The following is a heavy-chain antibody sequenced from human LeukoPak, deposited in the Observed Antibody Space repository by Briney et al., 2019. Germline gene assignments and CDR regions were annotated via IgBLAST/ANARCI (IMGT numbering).Heavy chain of an antibody. Sequence: GGSLRLSCAASGFTFSSYAMSWVRQAPGKGLEWVSAISGSGGSTHYADSVKGRFTISRDNSENTLYLQMNSLRAEDTAVYYCAKGGSITGSGSHWGQGTLVTVSS. J-gene: IGHJ4*02. CDR2: ISGSGGST. D-gene: IGHD1-26*01. CDR1: GFTFSSYA. CDR3: AKGGSITGSGSH. V-gene: IGHV3-23*01.